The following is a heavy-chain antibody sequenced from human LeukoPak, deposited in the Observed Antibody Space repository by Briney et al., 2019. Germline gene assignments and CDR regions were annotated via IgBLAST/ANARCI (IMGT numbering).Heavy chain of an antibody. CDR1: GFTFSSYA. D-gene: IGHD3-10*01. CDR2: ISYDGSNK. V-gene: IGHV3-30*04. CDR3: ARSDYYGSGSYSPPNFDY. J-gene: IGHJ4*02. Sequence: GRSLRLSCAASGFTFSSYAMHWVRQAPGKGLEWVAVISYDGSNKYYADSVKGRFTISRDNSKNTLYLQMNSLSAEDTAVYYCARSDYYGSGSYSPPNFDYWGQGTLVTVSS.